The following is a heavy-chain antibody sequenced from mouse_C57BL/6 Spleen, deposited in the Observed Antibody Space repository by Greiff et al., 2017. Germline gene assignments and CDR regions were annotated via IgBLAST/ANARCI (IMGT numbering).Heavy chain of an antibody. V-gene: IGHV1-69*01. D-gene: IGHD1-2*01. CDR2: IDPSDSYT. J-gene: IGHJ2*01. CDR1: GYTFTSYW. CDR3: ARWGSLTTADD. Sequence: QVQLQQPGAELVMPGASVKLSCKASGYTFTSYWMHWVKQRPGQGLEWIGEIDPSDSYTNYNQKFKGKSTLTVDKSSSTAYMQLSSLTSEDSAVYYCARWGSLTTADDWGQGTTLTVSS.